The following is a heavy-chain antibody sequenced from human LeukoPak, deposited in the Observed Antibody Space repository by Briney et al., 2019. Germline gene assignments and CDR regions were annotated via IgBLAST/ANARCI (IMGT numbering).Heavy chain of an antibody. D-gene: IGHD1-26*01. CDR3: ARHAGVYSGGYLDY. Sequence: PSETLSLTCSVSGYSITSGYYWGWIRQPPGKGLEWIGRINYSGSTYYNPSLKSRVTMSVDTSKNQFSLKLSSVTAADTAVYYCARHAGVYSGGYLDYWGQGTQVTVSS. V-gene: IGHV4-38-2*02. CDR1: GYSITSGYY. CDR2: INYSGST. J-gene: IGHJ4*02.